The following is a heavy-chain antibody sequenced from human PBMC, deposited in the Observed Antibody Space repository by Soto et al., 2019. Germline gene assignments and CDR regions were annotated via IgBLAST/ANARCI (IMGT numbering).Heavy chain of an antibody. CDR2: INHSGST. CDR3: ARGCLQQWPCDY. D-gene: IGHD6-19*01. V-gene: IGHV4-34*01. J-gene: IGHJ4*02. CDR1: GGSFSGYY. Sequence: SETLSLTCAVYGGSFSGYYWSWIRQPPGKGLEWIGEINHSGSTNYNPSLKSRVTISVDTSKNQFSLKLSSVTAADTAVYYCARGCLQQWPCDYWGQGTLVTVSS.